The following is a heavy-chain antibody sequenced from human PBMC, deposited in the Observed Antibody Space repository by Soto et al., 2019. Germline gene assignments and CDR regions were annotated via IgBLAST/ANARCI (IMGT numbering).Heavy chain of an antibody. J-gene: IGHJ4*02. CDR2: ISSDGNHK. Sequence: QVQLVESGGGVVQPGRSLRLSCAASGFSVSAYTVHWVRQAPGKGLEWVAVISSDGNHKYYTDSVKGRFAISGDTSTNTVFLQMSSLGPEDTAVYYCARWEQPLFDYWGQGTLVTVSS. D-gene: IGHD1-1*01. V-gene: IGHV3-30*09. CDR1: GFSVSAYT. CDR3: ARWEQPLFDY.